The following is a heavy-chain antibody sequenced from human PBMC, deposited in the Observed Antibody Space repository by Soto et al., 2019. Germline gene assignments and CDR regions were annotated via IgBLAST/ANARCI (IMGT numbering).Heavy chain of an antibody. V-gene: IGHV3-23*01. CDR1: GFTFSNYG. CDR2: LTGSGTST. Sequence: GGSLRLSCVASGFTFSNYGMTWVRQAAGKGLEWVSCLTGSGTSTFYADSVKGRFIISRDNSKNTVYLQMNSLRAEDSAVYYCAKVIYPSITSFDSWGQGTLVTVSS. CDR3: AKVIYPSITSFDS. J-gene: IGHJ4*02. D-gene: IGHD2-21*01.